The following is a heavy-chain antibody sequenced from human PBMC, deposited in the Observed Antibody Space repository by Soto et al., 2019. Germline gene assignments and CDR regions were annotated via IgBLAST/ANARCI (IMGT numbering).Heavy chain of an antibody. J-gene: IGHJ6*02. D-gene: IGHD3-10*01. CDR2: INPSGGST. CDR3: ARSIDASGSYYTYGMDV. V-gene: IGHV1-46*01. CDR1: GYTFTSYY. Sequence: ASVKVSCKASGYTFTSYYMHWVRQAPGQGLEWMGIINPSGGSTSYAQKFQGRVTMTRDTSTSTVYMELSSLRSEDTAVYYCARSIDASGSYYTYGMDVWGQGTTVTVSS.